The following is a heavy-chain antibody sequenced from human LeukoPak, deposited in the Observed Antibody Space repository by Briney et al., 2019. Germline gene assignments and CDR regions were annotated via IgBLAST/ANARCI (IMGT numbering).Heavy chain of an antibody. CDR3: VRGRYGDYH. Sequence: WGSLRLSCAASGFTFSSYWMHWVRQAPGKGLVWVSRINSDGSSAAYADSVKGRFTISRDNAKNTLYLQMNSLRAEDTAVYYCVRGRYGDYHWGQGTLVTVSS. J-gene: IGHJ5*02. CDR1: GFTFSSYW. CDR2: INSDGSSA. V-gene: IGHV3-74*01. D-gene: IGHD4-17*01.